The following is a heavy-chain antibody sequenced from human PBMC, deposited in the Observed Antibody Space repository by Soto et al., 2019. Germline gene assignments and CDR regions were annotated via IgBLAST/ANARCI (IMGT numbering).Heavy chain of an antibody. CDR1: GGSVSSDTYY. V-gene: IGHV4-61*01. CDR2: IFYSGST. Sequence: PSETLSLTCAVYGGSVSSDTYYWSWIRQPPGKGLEWIGYIFYSGSTDFNPSLKSRVTISVDTSKNQFSLRLSSVTAADTAVYFCARRWGPTFDFWGQGTLVTVSS. CDR3: ARRWGPTFDF. J-gene: IGHJ4*02. D-gene: IGHD1-26*01.